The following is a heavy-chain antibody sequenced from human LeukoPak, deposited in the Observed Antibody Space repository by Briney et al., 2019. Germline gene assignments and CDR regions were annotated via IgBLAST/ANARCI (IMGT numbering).Heavy chain of an antibody. D-gene: IGHD2-2*01. CDR3: AKDPFGTLVPAATFGY. J-gene: IGHJ4*02. CDR1: GFTFSSYG. V-gene: IGHV3-30*02. Sequence: AGGSLRLSCAASGFTFSSYGMHWVRQAPGKGLEWVAFIRYDGSNKYYADSVKGRFTISRDNSKNTLYLQMNSLRAEDTAVYYCAKDPFGTLVPAATFGYWGQGTLVTVSS. CDR2: IRYDGSNK.